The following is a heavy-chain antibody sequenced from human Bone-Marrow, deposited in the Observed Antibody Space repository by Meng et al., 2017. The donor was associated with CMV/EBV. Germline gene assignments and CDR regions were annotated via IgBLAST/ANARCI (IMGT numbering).Heavy chain of an antibody. J-gene: IGHJ3*01. Sequence: SETLSLTCAVYGGSFSGYYWSWIRQPPGKGLEWLGEMNHSGRSDYNPALKGRVSISADASQGQPFLIVKSVTAADTAVYYCVRGGVGAPGLNAWGQGTMVT. CDR1: GGSFSGYY. CDR2: MNHSGRS. CDR3: VRGGVGAPGLNA. D-gene: IGHD3-3*01. V-gene: IGHV4-34*01.